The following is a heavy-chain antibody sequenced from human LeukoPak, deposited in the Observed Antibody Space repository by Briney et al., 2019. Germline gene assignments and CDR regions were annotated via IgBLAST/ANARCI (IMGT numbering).Heavy chain of an antibody. CDR2: IYYSGST. Sequence: SETLSLTCTVSGGSISSSSYYWGWIRQPPGKGLEWIGTIYYSGSTYYSPSLKSRVAISVDTSKNQFSLKLSSVTAADTAVYYCANYCSSSSCRIRRAFDIWGQGTMVTVSS. CDR3: ANYCSSSSCRIRRAFDI. J-gene: IGHJ3*02. V-gene: IGHV4-39*01. CDR1: GGSISSSSYY. D-gene: IGHD2-2*01.